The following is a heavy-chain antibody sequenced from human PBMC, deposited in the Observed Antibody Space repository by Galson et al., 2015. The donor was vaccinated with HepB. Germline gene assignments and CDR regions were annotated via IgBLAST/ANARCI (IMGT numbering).Heavy chain of an antibody. J-gene: IGHJ4*02. D-gene: IGHD2-2*01. Sequence: SVKVSCKASGYTFTGYHIHWVRQTPGQGLEWMGRINPNSGGTNYAQKFQGRVTMTRDTSISTAYMELSRLRSDDTAVYYCAREDGSSWTRTPDYWGQGTLVTVSS. CDR2: INPNSGGT. CDR3: AREDGSSWTRTPDY. CDR1: GYTFTGYH. V-gene: IGHV1-2*06.